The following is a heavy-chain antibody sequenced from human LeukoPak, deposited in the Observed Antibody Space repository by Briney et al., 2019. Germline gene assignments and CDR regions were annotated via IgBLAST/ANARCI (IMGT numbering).Heavy chain of an antibody. CDR2: IYHSGST. D-gene: IGHD5-12*01. Sequence: PSETLSLTCTVSGGSISSGGYYWSWIRQPPGKGLEWIGYIYHSGSTYYNPSLKSRVTISVDTSKNQFSLKLSSVTAADTAVYYCARVTYSGYEMEYYGMDVWGQGTTVTVSS. J-gene: IGHJ6*02. V-gene: IGHV4-30-2*01. CDR1: GGSISSGGYY. CDR3: ARVTYSGYEMEYYGMDV.